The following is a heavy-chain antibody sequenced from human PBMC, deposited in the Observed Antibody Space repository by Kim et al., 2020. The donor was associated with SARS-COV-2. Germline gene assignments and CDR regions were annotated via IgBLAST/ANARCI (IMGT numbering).Heavy chain of an antibody. J-gene: IGHJ5*02. CDR3: ARDRKTSGWYVPPPHWFDP. V-gene: IGHV1-69*13. D-gene: IGHD6-19*01. Sequence: SVKVSCKASGGTFSSYAISWVRQAPGQGLEWMGGIIPIFGTANYAQKFQGRVTITADESTSTAYMELSSLRSEDTAVYYCARDRKTSGWYVPPPHWFDPWGQGTLVTVSS. CDR2: IIPIFGTA. CDR1: GGTFSSYA.